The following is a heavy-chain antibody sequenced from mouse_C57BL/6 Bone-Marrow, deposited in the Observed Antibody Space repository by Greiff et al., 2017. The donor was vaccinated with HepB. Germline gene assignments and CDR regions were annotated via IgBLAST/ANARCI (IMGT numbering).Heavy chain of an antibody. CDR3: ARQGVYYGYDEAY. J-gene: IGHJ3*01. CDR1: GFTFSDYY. CDR2: ISNGGGST. Sequence: EVKLVESGGGLVQPGGSLKLSCAASGFTFSDYYMYWVRQTPEKRLEWVAYISNGGGSTYYPDTVKGRFTISRDNAKNTLYLQMSRLKSEDTAMYYCARQGVYYGYDEAYWGQGTLVTVSA. D-gene: IGHD2-2*01. V-gene: IGHV5-12*01.